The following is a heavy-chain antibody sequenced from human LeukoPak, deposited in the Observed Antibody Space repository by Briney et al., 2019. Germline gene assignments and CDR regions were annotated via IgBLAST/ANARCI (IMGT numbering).Heavy chain of an antibody. V-gene: IGHV4-30-4*01. D-gene: IGHD3-22*01. J-gene: IGHJ4*02. CDR3: ARESHDSSGYYSRYFDY. Sequence: PSQTLSLTCTVSGGSISSGDYYWSWIRLPPGKGLEWIGYIYYSGSTYYNPSLKSRVTISVDTSKNQFSLKLSSVTAADTAVYYCARESHDSSGYYSRYFDYWGQGTLVTVSS. CDR1: GGSISSGDYY. CDR2: IYYSGST.